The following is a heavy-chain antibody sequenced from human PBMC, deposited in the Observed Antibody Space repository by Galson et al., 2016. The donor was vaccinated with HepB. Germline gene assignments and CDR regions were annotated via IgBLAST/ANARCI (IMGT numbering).Heavy chain of an antibody. J-gene: IGHJ5*02. CDR2: VNHSGNT. CDR3: AGVVVAATKWFDP. D-gene: IGHD2-15*01. Sequence: SETLSLTCGVHVGSFNASYWSWIRQTPGKGLEWIGEVNHSGNTKYNPSLKSRVTISVDTSKNQFSLNLTSMTAADTAVYYCAGVVVAATKWFDPWGQGTLVTVSS. CDR1: VGSFNASY. V-gene: IGHV4-34*01.